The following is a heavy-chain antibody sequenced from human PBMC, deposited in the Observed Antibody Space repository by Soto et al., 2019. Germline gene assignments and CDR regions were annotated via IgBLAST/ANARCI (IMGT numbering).Heavy chain of an antibody. CDR2: IYYSGST. J-gene: IGHJ6*02. Sequence: SETLSLTCTVSGGSISSYYWSWIRQPPGKGLEWIGYIYYSGSTNYNPSLKSRVTISVNTSKNQFSLKLSSVTAADTAVYYCARDTYYYDSSGYYYYYYGMDVWGQGTTVTVSS. V-gene: IGHV4-59*01. CDR1: GGSISSYY. D-gene: IGHD3-22*01. CDR3: ARDTYYYDSSGYYYYYYGMDV.